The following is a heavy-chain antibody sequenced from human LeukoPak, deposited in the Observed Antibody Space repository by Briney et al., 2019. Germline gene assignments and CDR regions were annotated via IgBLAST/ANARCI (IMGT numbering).Heavy chain of an antibody. D-gene: IGHD4-17*01. J-gene: IGHJ4*02. Sequence: GRSLRLSCAASGFTFDDYAMHWGRQAPGKGLEWVSGISWNSGSIGYADSVKGRFTISRDNAENSLYLQMNSLRAEDTALYYCAKDPGGGEYDYGDYGRYFDYWGQGTLDTVSS. CDR2: ISWNSGSI. CDR1: GFTFDDYA. V-gene: IGHV3-9*01. CDR3: AKDPGGGEYDYGDYGRYFDY.